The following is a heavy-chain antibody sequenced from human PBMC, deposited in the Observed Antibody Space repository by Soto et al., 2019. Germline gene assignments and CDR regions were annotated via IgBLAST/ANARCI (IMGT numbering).Heavy chain of an antibody. J-gene: IGHJ3*02. CDR2: IVVGSGNT. CDR1: GFTFTSSA. CDR3: AADSSGYPHDAFDI. D-gene: IGHD3-22*01. V-gene: IGHV1-58*01. Sequence: ASVKVYCKSSGFTFTSSAVQWVRQARGQRLEWIGWIVVGSGNTNYAQKFQERVTITRDMSTSTAYMELSSLRSEDTAVYYCAADSSGYPHDAFDIWGQGTMVTVSS.